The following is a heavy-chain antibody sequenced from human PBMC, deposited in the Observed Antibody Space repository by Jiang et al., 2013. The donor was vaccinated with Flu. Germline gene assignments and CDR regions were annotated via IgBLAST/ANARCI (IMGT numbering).Heavy chain of an antibody. J-gene: IGHJ4*02. V-gene: IGHV5-51*01. Sequence: VQLVESGAEVKKPGESLKISCKGSGYSFTSYWIGWVRQMPGKGLEWMGIIYPGDSDTRYSPSFQGQVTISADKSISTAYLQWSSLKASDTAMYYCARHITRQYSSGWYSRVTPHSPDFDYWGQGTLVTVSS. CDR1: GYSFTSYW. CDR2: IYPGDSDT. CDR3: ARHITRQYSSGWYSRVTPHSPDFDY. D-gene: IGHD6-19*01.